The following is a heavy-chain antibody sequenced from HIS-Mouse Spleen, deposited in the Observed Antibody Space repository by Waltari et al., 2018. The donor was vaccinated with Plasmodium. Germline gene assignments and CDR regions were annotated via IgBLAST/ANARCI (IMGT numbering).Heavy chain of an antibody. D-gene: IGHD1-7*01. J-gene: IGHJ4*02. Sequence: QLQLQESGPGLVKPSETLSLTCTVSGGSISSSSYYWGWIRQPPGKGLEWIGSIYYSGGTYCNPSLKSRVTISVDTSKNQFSLKLSSVTAADTAVYYCARDRITGTSYFDYWGQGTLVTVSS. CDR2: IYYSGGT. V-gene: IGHV4-39*07. CDR3: ARDRITGTSYFDY. CDR1: GGSISSSSYY.